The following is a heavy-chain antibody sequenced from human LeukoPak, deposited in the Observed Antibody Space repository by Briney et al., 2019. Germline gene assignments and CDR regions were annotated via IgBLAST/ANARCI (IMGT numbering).Heavy chain of an antibody. CDR1: GFTFSSYE. CDR3: AVATIKDSLAY. J-gene: IGHJ4*02. D-gene: IGHD5-24*01. Sequence: GGSLRLSSAASGFTFSSYEMNWVRQAPGKGLEWVSYISSSGSTIYYADSVKGRFTISRDNAKNSLYLKMNSLRAEDTAVYYCAVATIKDSLAYWGQGTLVTVSS. CDR2: ISSSGSTI. V-gene: IGHV3-48*03.